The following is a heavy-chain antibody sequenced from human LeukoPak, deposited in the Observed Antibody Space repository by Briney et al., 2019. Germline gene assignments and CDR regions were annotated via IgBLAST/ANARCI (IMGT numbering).Heavy chain of an antibody. CDR2: ISSSSSYI. CDR1: GFTFSRYS. D-gene: IGHD2-15*01. V-gene: IGHV3-21*01. Sequence: PGGSLRLSCAASGFTFSRYSLNWVRQAPGKGLEWVSSISSSSSYIYYADSVKGRFTISRDNAKNSLYLQMNSLRAEDTAVYYCARDLSEKYSSDYWGQGTLVTVSS. J-gene: IGHJ4*02. CDR3: ARDLSEKYSSDY.